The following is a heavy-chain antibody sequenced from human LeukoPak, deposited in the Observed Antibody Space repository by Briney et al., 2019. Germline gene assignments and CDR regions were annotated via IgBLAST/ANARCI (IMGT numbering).Heavy chain of an antibody. V-gene: IGHV4-34*01. Sequence: SETLSLTCAVYGGSFSGYYWSWIRQPPGKGLEWIGEINHSGSTNYNPSLKSRVTISVDTSKNQFSLKLSSVTAADTAVYYCARGFPQYCSGGSCYSAYRYYYYYMDVWGKGTTVTVSS. CDR1: GGSFSGYY. D-gene: IGHD2-15*01. CDR3: ARGFPQYCSGGSCYSAYRYYYYYMDV. J-gene: IGHJ6*03. CDR2: INHSGST.